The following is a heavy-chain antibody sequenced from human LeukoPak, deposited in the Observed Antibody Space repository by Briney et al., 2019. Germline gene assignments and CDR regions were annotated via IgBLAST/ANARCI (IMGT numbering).Heavy chain of an antibody. CDR3: ASYGGHPSRFDP. D-gene: IGHD4-23*01. V-gene: IGHV3-48*03. CDR1: AFTFISYE. J-gene: IGHJ5*02. Sequence: GGSLRLSCAASAFTFISYEMNWVRQAPGKGLEWVSYISNSGRTTYYADSVKGRFTISRDNAKNSLYLQMNSLRAEDTAVYYCASYGGHPSRFDPWGPGTLVTVSS. CDR2: ISNSGRTT.